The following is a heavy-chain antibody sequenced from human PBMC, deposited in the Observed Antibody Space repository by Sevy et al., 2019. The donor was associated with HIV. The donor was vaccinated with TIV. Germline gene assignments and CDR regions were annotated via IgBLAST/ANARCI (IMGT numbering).Heavy chain of an antibody. Sequence: GGSLRLSCAASGFTFSSYAMSWVRQAPGKGLEWVSAISGSGGSTYYADSVKGRFTISRDNFKNTLYLQMNGLRAEDTAVYYCAKVVLDSPPILLVAAAIYSGFAFDIWGQGTMVTVSS. D-gene: IGHD2-2*02. CDR3: AKVVLDSPPILLVAAAIYSGFAFDI. J-gene: IGHJ3*02. CDR1: GFTFSSYA. CDR2: ISGSGGST. V-gene: IGHV3-23*01.